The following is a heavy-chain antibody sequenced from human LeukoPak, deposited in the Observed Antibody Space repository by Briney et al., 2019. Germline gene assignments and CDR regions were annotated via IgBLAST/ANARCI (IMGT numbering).Heavy chain of an antibody. CDR2: ISYDGSNK. D-gene: IGHD3-3*01. Sequence: GRSLRLSCAASGFTFSSYAMHWVRQAPGKGLEWVAVISYDGSNKYYADSVKGRFTISRDNFKNTLYLQMNSLRAEDTAVYYCARDFAFDYWGQGTLVTVSS. CDR3: ARDFAFDY. J-gene: IGHJ4*02. CDR1: GFTFSSYA. V-gene: IGHV3-30-3*01.